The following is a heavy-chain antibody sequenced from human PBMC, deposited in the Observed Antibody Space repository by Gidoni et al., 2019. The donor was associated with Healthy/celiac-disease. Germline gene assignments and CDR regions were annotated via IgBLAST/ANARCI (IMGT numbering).Heavy chain of an antibody. D-gene: IGHD1-26*01. V-gene: IGHV3-48*03. CDR3: ARDSFPSGSYRYFDY. J-gene: IGHJ4*02. CDR2: ISSSGSTI. CDR1: GFTSRSYE. Sequence: EVQLVESGGGLVQPGGSLRLSCPASGFTSRSYEMNWVRQAPGKGLEWVSYISSSGSTIYYADSVKGRFTISRDNAKNSLYLQMNSLRAEDTAVYYCARDSFPSGSYRYFDYWGQGTLVTVSS.